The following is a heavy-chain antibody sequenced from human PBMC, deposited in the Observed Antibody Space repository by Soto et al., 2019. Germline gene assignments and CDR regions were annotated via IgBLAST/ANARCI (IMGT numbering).Heavy chain of an antibody. J-gene: IGHJ6*03. Sequence: PSETLSLTCAVYGGSFSGYYWSWIRPPPGKGLEWIGEINHRGSTNYNPSLRSRVTISVDTSKNQFSLKLSSVTAADTAVYYCARSNYCTNGVCYLRATYYYYMDVWGKGTTVTVSS. CDR3: ARSNYCTNGVCYLRATYYYYMDV. CDR1: GGSFSGYY. D-gene: IGHD2-8*01. CDR2: INHRGST. V-gene: IGHV4-34*01.